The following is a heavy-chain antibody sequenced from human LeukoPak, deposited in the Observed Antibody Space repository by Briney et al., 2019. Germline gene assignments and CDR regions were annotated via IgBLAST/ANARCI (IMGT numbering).Heavy chain of an antibody. Sequence: GGSLRLSCAASGFTFSSYDMHWVCQATGKGLEWVSAIGTAGDTYYPGSVKGRFTISRENAKISLYLQMNSLRAGDTAVYYCARGGGYGMDVWGQGTTVTVSS. D-gene: IGHD3-16*01. CDR2: IGTAGDT. J-gene: IGHJ6*02. CDR3: ARGGGYGMDV. CDR1: GFTFSSYD. V-gene: IGHV3-13*01.